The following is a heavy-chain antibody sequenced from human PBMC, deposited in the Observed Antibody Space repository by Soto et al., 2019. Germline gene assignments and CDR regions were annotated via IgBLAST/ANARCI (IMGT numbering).Heavy chain of an antibody. V-gene: IGHV1-2*04. CDR2: INPNSGGT. CDR3: ARDRGSPMDRYCSSTSCFTVDY. Sequence: QVQLVQSGAEVKKPGASVKVSCKASGYTFTGYYMHWVRQAPGQGLEWMGWINPNSGGTNYAQKWQGWVTRTGDTSSSTAYMELSRLRSDDTAVYYCARDRGSPMDRYCSSTSCFTVDYWGQGTLVTVSS. CDR1: GYTFTGYY. D-gene: IGHD2-2*02. J-gene: IGHJ4*02.